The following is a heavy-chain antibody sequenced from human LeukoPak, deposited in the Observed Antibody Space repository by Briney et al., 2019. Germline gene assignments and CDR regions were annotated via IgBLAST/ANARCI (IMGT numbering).Heavy chain of an antibody. CDR1: GFTFGDYA. Sequence: GRSLRLSCTASGFTFGDYAMSWVRQAPGKGLEWVGFIRSKAYGGTTEYAASVKGRFTISRDDSKSIAYLQMSSLKTEDTAVYYCTRDLGAAAAQTIDYWGQGTLVTVSS. CDR3: TRDLGAAAAQTIDY. V-gene: IGHV3-49*04. J-gene: IGHJ4*02. CDR2: IRSKAYGGTT. D-gene: IGHD6-13*01.